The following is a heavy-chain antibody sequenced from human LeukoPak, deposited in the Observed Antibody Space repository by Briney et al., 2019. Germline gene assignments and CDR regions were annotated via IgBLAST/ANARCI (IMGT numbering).Heavy chain of an antibody. CDR1: GGSFSGYC. CDR3: ARVRGRYYDSSGYSDY. V-gene: IGHV4-34*01. D-gene: IGHD3-22*01. CDR2: INHSGST. Sequence: PSETLSLTCAVYGGSFSGYCWSWIRQPPGRGLEWIGEINHSGSTNYNPSLKSRVTISVDTSKNQFSLKLSSVTAADTAVYYCARVRGRYYDSSGYSDYWGQGTLVTVSS. J-gene: IGHJ4*02.